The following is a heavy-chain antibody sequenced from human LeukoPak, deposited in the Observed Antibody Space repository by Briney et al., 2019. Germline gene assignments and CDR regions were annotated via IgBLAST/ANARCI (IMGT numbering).Heavy chain of an antibody. J-gene: IGHJ4*02. Sequence: PSETLSLTCAVYGGSFSGYYWSWIRQPPGKGLEWIGEINHSGSTNYNPSLKSRVTISVDTSKNQFSLKLSSVTAADTAVYYCARRYYDILTGYYGTFDYRGQGTLVTVSS. CDR3: ARRYYDILTGYYGTFDY. CDR1: GGSFSGYY. V-gene: IGHV4-34*01. CDR2: INHSGST. D-gene: IGHD3-9*01.